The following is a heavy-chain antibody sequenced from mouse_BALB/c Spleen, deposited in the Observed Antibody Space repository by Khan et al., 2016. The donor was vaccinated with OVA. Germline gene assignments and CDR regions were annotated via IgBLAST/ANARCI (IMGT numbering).Heavy chain of an antibody. CDR3: ARVGYSGTMDY. CDR2: INTYTGEP. CDR1: GYAFANNG. Sequence: QIQLVQSGPELKKPGETVKISCKASGYAFANNGMNWARQAPGKGLKWMGWINTYTGEPTYAADFKGRFAFSLETSASTAYLQINNLKNEDTATYFWARVGYSGTMDYWGQGTSVIVSS. J-gene: IGHJ4*01. D-gene: IGHD2-14*01. V-gene: IGHV9-3-1*01.